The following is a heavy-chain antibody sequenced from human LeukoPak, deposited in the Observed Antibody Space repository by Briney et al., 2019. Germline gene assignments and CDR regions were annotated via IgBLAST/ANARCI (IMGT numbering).Heavy chain of an antibody. J-gene: IGHJ4*02. D-gene: IGHD2-2*01. CDR2: IYSSGST. CDR3: ARDFEFCSSTSCYRTFDY. V-gene: IGHV4-61*09. Sequence: PSETLSLTCSVSGGSISSGSCNWSWIREPAGRGLEWIGHIYSSGSTKYNSSLKSRVSISIDTSKNQFSLNLSSVTAADTAVYYCARDFEFCSSTSCYRTFDYWGQGTLVTVSS. CDR1: GGSISSGSCN.